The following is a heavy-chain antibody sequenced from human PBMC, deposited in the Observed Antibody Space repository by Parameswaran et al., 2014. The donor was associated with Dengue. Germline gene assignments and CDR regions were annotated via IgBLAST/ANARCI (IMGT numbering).Heavy chain of an antibody. J-gene: IGHJ4*02. Sequence: VRQMPGKGAGVVAVISYDGSNKYYADSVEGRFTISRDNSKNTLYLQMNSLRAEDTAVYYCTTDVFGGGHFDYWGQGTLVTVSS. D-gene: IGHD3-10*02. V-gene: IGHV3-30-3*01. CDR2: ISYDGSNK. CDR3: TTDVFGGGHFDY.